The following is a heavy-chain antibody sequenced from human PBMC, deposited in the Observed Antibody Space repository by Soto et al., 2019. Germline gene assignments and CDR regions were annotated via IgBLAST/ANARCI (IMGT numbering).Heavy chain of an antibody. J-gene: IGHJ4*02. CDR2: IYYSGST. CDR1: GGSISSYY. D-gene: IGHD2-15*01. Sequence: SETLSLTCTVSGGSISSYYWTWIRQPPGKGLEWIGYIYYSGSTNYNPSLKSRVTISVDTSKNQFSLKLSSVTAADTAVYYCARRCGRTFDYWGRGSLVSVSS. V-gene: IGHV4-59*08. CDR3: ARRCGRTFDY.